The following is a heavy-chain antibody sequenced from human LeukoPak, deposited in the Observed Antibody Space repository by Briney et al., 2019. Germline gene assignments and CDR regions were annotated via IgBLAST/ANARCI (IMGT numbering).Heavy chain of an antibody. V-gene: IGHV3-23*01. CDR1: GFTFSDYY. CDR2: ISGSGGST. D-gene: IGHD6-13*01. Sequence: GGSLRLSCAASGFTFSDYYMSWVRQAPGKGLEWVSAISGSGGSTYYADSVKGRFTISRDNSKNTLYLQMNSLRAEDTAVYYCANVETAAAGIEREDYWGQGTLVTVSS. CDR3: ANVETAAAGIEREDY. J-gene: IGHJ4*02.